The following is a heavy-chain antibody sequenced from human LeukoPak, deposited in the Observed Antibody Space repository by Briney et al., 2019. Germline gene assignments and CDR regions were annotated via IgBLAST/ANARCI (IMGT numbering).Heavy chain of an antibody. V-gene: IGHV4-39*01. D-gene: IGHD3-3*01. CDR3: ARHQGLAWSGYYMGY. J-gene: IGHJ4*02. CDR2: IYHSGST. CDR1: GGSISSSGHY. Sequence: TASETPSLTCTVSGGSISSSGHYWGWIRQPPGERLEWVGSIYHSGSTYYNPSLKSRVTISVDTSKNQFSLKLSSVTAADTAVYYCARHQGLAWSGYYMGYWGQGSLVTVSS.